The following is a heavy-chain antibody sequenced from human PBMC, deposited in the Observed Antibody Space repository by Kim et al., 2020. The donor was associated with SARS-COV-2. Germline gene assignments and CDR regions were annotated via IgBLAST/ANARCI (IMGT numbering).Heavy chain of an antibody. J-gene: IGHJ3*02. CDR3: ARDGYSGYDRAFDI. V-gene: IGHV3-7*01. CDR1: GFTFSSYW. CDR2: IREDGSEK. D-gene: IGHD5-12*01. Sequence: GGSLRLSCAASGFTFSSYWMSWVRQAPGKGLEWVANIREDGSEKYYVDSVKGRFTISRDNAKNSVYLQMNSLRAEDTAVYFCARDGYSGYDRAFDIWGQGTMVTVSS.